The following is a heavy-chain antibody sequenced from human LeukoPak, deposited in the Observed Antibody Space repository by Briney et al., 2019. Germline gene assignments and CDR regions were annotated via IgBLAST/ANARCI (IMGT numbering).Heavy chain of an antibody. CDR2: ISGSGHRT. CDR3: AKGTGRRLGDY. Sequence: GGSLRLSCAASGFTFSSYGVSWVRQAPGKGLEWVSGISGSGHRTYYADSVKGRFTISRDNSKNTLYLQMNSLRAEDTAVYYCAKGTGRRLGDYWGQGTLVTVSS. V-gene: IGHV3-23*01. CDR1: GFTFSSYG. D-gene: IGHD1/OR15-1a*01. J-gene: IGHJ4*02.